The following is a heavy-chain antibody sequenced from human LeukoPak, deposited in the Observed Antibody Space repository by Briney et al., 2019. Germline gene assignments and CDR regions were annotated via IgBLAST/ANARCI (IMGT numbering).Heavy chain of an antibody. CDR3: ARGGHGAADQ. CDR1: EFTFRNAW. J-gene: IGHJ5*02. CDR2: ISPSTTHT. D-gene: IGHD1-26*01. V-gene: IGHV3-11*05. Sequence: GGSLRLSCAASEFTFRNAWMSWVRQAPGKGLEWLSYISPSTTHTSYADSVKGRFTISRDNAKNLLFLQMNSLRAEDTAVYYCARGGHGAADQWGQGTLVTVSS.